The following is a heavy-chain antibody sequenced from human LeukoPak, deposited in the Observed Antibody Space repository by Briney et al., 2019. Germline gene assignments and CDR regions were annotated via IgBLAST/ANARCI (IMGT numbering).Heavy chain of an antibody. CDR2: IYTSGST. Sequence: SETLSLTCTVSGGSISSYYWSWMRQPAGKGLEWIGRIYTSGSTNYNPSLKSRDTMSVDTSKNQFSLKLSSVTAADTAVYYFARGYNSSGYYSFDWYFDLWGRGTLVTVSS. CDR3: ARGYNSSGYYSFDWYFDL. V-gene: IGHV4-4*07. D-gene: IGHD3-22*01. CDR1: GGSISSYY. J-gene: IGHJ2*01.